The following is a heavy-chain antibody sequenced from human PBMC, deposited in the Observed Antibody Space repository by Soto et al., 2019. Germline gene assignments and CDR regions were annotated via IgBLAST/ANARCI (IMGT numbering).Heavy chain of an antibody. V-gene: IGHV4-39*01. CDR1: GGSISSSRYY. J-gene: IGHJ4*02. Sequence: PSGTLSLTCTVSGGSISSSRYYWGWIRQPPGKGLEWIGSIYYSGSTYYNPSLKSRVTISVDTSKNQFSLKLSSVTAADTAVYYCAIHPSPNYYDSSGYSLYFDSWGQGTLVTVSS. CDR3: AIHPSPNYYDSSGYSLYFDS. CDR2: IYYSGST. D-gene: IGHD3-22*01.